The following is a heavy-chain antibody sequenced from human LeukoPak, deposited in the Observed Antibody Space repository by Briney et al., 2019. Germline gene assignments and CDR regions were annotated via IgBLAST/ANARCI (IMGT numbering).Heavy chain of an antibody. CDR3: ARSGDYGDYVDYYYMDV. J-gene: IGHJ6*03. D-gene: IGHD4-17*01. CDR1: GGTFSSYA. Sequence: SVKVSCKASGGTFSSYAISWVRQAPGQGLEWMGGIIPIFGTANYAQKFQGRVTITMDESTSTAYMELSSLRSEDTAVYYCARSGDYGDYVDYYYMDVWGKGTTVTVSS. CDR2: IIPIFGTA. V-gene: IGHV1-69*05.